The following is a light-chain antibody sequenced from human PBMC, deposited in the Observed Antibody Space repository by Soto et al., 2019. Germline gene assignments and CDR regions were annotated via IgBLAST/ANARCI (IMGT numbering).Light chain of an antibody. CDR3: AAWDDSLNGVV. CDR2: SDY. Sequence: QPVLTQPPSASGTLGQRVTISCSGSSSNIGRNTVNWYQQFPGAAPKVLIYSDYQRPSGVPDRVSGSKSGTSASLAISGLQSEDEADYYCAAWDDSLNGVVFGGGTQLTVL. CDR1: SSNIGRNT. V-gene: IGLV1-44*01. J-gene: IGLJ2*01.